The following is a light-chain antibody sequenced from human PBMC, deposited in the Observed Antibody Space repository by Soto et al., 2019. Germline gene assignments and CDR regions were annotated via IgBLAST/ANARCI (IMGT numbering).Light chain of an antibody. Sequence: DIQMTQSPSTLSASVGDRVTITCRARQSVSIWLAWYQQKPGKAPKLLIYKASSLESGVPSRFSGSGSGTEFTLTISSLQPDDFATYYCQQYNSYTWTFGQGTKVEIK. CDR1: QSVSIW. CDR2: KAS. J-gene: IGKJ1*01. CDR3: QQYNSYTWT. V-gene: IGKV1-5*03.